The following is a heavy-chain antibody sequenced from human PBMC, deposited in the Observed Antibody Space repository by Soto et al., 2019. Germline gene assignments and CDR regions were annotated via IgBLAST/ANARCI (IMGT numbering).Heavy chain of an antibody. CDR1: GFTFSSYG. CDR2: ISYDGSNK. V-gene: IGHV3-30*18. CDR3: AKDTSLSFDPYFDY. J-gene: IGHJ4*02. Sequence: PGGSLRLSCAASGFTFSSYGMHWVRQAPGKGLEWVAVISYDGSNKYYADSVKGRFTISRDNSKNTLYLQMNSLRAEDTAVYYCAKDTSLSFDPYFDYWGQGT.